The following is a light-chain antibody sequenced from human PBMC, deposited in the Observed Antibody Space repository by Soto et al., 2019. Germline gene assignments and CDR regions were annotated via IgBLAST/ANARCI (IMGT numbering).Light chain of an antibody. CDR1: SSDVGAYTY. CDR3: CSYAGSYTLV. V-gene: IGLV2-11*01. J-gene: IGLJ2*01. CDR2: DVS. Sequence: QSALTQPPSASGSPGQSVTISCTGTSSDVGAYTYVSWYQQHPGKAPKLMIYDVSKWPSGVPDRFSGSKSGNTASLTISGLQAEDEADYYCCSYAGSYTLVFGGGTQLTVL.